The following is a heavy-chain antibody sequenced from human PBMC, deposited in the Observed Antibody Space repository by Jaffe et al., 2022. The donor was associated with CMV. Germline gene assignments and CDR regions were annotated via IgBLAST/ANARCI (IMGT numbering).Heavy chain of an antibody. CDR3: ARDHIAVALGYYYYYMDV. D-gene: IGHD6-19*01. Sequence: QVQLVQSGAEVKKPGASVKVSCKASGYTFTSYAMHWVRQAPGQRLEWMGWINAGNGNTKYSQKFQGRVTITRDTSASTAYMELSSLRSEDTAVYYCARDHIAVALGYYYYYMDVWGKGTTVTVSS. J-gene: IGHJ6*03. CDR1: GYTFTSYA. V-gene: IGHV1-3*01. CDR2: INAGNGNT.